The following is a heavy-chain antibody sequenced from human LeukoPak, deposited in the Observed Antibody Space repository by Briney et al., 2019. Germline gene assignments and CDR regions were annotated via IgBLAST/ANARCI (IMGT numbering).Heavy chain of an antibody. Sequence: SETLSLTCAVSGGFISSSNWWSWVRQPPGKGLEWIGEIYHSGSTNYNPSLKSRVTISVDKSKNQFSLKLSSVTAADTAVYYCARAKGGSYPRSDYWGQGTLVTVSS. D-gene: IGHD1-26*01. CDR2: IYHSGST. CDR3: ARAKGGSYPRSDY. CDR1: GGFISSSNW. J-gene: IGHJ4*02. V-gene: IGHV4-4*02.